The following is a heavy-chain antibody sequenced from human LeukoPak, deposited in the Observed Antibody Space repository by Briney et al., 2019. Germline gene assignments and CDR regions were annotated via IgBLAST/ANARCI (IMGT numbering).Heavy chain of an antibody. CDR2: IKQDGSEK. Sequence: GGSLRLSCAASGFTFSSYWMSWVRQAPGKGLEWVANIKQDGSEKYYVDSVKGRFTISRDNAKNSLYLQMSSLRAEDTAVYYCARRGIISGWYWAYYFDYWGQGTLVTVSS. J-gene: IGHJ4*02. V-gene: IGHV3-7*01. D-gene: IGHD6-19*01. CDR1: GFTFSSYW. CDR3: ARRGIISGWYWAYYFDY.